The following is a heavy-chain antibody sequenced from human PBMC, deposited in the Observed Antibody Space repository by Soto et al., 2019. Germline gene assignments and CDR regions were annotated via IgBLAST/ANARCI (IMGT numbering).Heavy chain of an antibody. Sequence: EVQLLESGGGLVQPGGSLRLSCAASGFTFSSYAMSWVRQAPGKGLEWVSAISGSGGSTYYADSVKGRFTISRDNSKNTLYLQMNSLRAEDTAVYYCAKVVYGSSTSKIFSACDIWGQGTMVTVSS. V-gene: IGHV3-23*01. CDR2: ISGSGGST. CDR3: AKVVYGSSTSKIFSACDI. D-gene: IGHD2-2*01. J-gene: IGHJ3*02. CDR1: GFTFSSYA.